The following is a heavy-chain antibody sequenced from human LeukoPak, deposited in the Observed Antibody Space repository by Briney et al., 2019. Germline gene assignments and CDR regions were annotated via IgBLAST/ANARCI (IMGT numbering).Heavy chain of an antibody. Sequence: ASVKVSCKASGYTFTSYDINWVRQAAGQGLEWMGWMNPNSGNTGYAQKFQGRVTMTRNTSISTAYMELSSLRSEDTAVYYCARGPVVPAARLTNWFDPWGQGTLVTVSS. CDR2: MNPNSGNT. D-gene: IGHD2-2*01. J-gene: IGHJ5*02. CDR1: GYTFTSYD. V-gene: IGHV1-8*01. CDR3: ARGPVVPAARLTNWFDP.